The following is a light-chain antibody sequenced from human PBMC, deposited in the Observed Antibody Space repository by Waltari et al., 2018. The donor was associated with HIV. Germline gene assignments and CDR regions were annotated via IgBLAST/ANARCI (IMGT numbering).Light chain of an antibody. CDR2: DVT. CDR3: SSYADSDTPVV. CDR1: SSDVGAYHY. J-gene: IGLJ2*01. Sequence: QSALAQPPSASGSAGQAVTISCTGTSSDVGAYHYVSWYQQHPGKSPKLIIYDVTKRPSGVPDRFSGSKSGNTASLTVSGLQGEDEADYYCSSYADSDTPVVFGGGTKLTVL. V-gene: IGLV2-8*01.